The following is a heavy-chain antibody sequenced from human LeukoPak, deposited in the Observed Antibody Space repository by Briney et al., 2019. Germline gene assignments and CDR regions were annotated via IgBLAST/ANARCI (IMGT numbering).Heavy chain of an antibody. CDR2: IDEKRRT. V-gene: IGHV4-34*01. D-gene: IGHD6-19*01. Sequence: SETLSLTCAVYGSFSDHSWSWVRQPPGKGLEWIGEIDEKRRTSYSPSLTSRVTMSVDTSKNQFSLKLSSVTAADTAVYYCARQAIGAVAGKGIIDYWGQGTLVTVSS. CDR1: GSFSDHS. J-gene: IGHJ4*02. CDR3: ARQAIGAVAGKGIIDY.